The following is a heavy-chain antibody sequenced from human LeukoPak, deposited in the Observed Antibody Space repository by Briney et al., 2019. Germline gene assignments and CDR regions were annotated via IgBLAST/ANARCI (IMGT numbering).Heavy chain of an antibody. CDR1: GFTFRSYW. CDR2: INIDGSSG. V-gene: IGHV3-74*01. J-gene: IGHJ4*02. CDR3: AKDPRIAGVSGGFDY. Sequence: GGSLRLSCAASGFTFRSYWMHWVRQAPGKGLVWVSRINIDGSSGSYADSVKGRFTISRDNSKNTLYLQMNSLRAEDRAVYYCAKDPRIAGVSGGFDYWGQGTLVTVSS. D-gene: IGHD6-13*01.